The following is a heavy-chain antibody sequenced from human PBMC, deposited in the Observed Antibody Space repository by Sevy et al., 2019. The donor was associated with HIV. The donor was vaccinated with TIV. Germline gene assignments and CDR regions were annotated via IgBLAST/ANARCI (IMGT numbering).Heavy chain of an antibody. V-gene: IGHV4-39*01. CDR3: ARHKIKAYYYDSSGYYYEG. CDR1: GGSISSSSYY. CDR2: IYYSGST. D-gene: IGHD3-22*01. J-gene: IGHJ4*02. Sequence: SETLSLTCTVSGGSISSSSYYWGWIRQPPGKGLEWIGSIYYSGSTYYNPSLKSRVTISADTSKNQFSLKLSSVTAADTAVYYCARHKIKAYYYDSSGYYYEGWGQGTLVTVSS.